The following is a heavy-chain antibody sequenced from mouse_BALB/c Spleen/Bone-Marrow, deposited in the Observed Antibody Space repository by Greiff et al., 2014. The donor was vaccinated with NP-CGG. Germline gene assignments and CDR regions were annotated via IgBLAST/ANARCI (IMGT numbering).Heavy chain of an antibody. Sequence: VQLQQPGAELVKPGASVKLSCTASGFNIKDTYMHWVKQRPEQGLEWIGRIDPANGNTKYDPKFQGKATITADTSSNTAYLQLSSLTSEYTAVYYCVRSREYYFDYWGQGTTLTVSS. CDR3: VRSREYYFDY. CDR2: IDPANGNT. CDR1: GFNIKDTY. J-gene: IGHJ2*01. V-gene: IGHV14-3*02. D-gene: IGHD1-1*01.